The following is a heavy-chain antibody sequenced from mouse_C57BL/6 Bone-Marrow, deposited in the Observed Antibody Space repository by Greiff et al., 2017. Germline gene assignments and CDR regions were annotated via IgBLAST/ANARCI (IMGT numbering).Heavy chain of an antibody. CDR2: IDPSDSST. CDR3: AREGIYGSSQYYCDY. D-gene: IGHD1-1*01. J-gene: IGHJ2*01. CDR1: GYTFTSYW. V-gene: IGHV1-69*01. Sequence: VQLQQPGAELVMPGASVKLSCKASGYTFTSYWMHWVKQRPGQGLEWIGEIDPSDSSTNYNPKFNGKSTLTVDKSSSTAYMQLSSLTSEDSAVYYCAREGIYGSSQYYCDYWGKGTTLTVSS.